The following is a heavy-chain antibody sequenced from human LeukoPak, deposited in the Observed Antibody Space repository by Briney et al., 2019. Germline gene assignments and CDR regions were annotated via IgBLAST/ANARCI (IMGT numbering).Heavy chain of an antibody. CDR1: GFTFSSYS. V-gene: IGHV3-48*02. D-gene: IGHD2-15*01. Sequence: QPGGSLRLSCAASGFTFSSYSMNWVRQAPGKGLEWVSYISSSSSTIYYADSAKGRFTISRDNAKNSLYLQMNSLRDEDTAVYYCARDFRDCSGGSCYPYYYYYYMDVWGKGTTVTVSS. CDR2: ISSSSSTI. CDR3: ARDFRDCSGGSCYPYYYYYYMDV. J-gene: IGHJ6*03.